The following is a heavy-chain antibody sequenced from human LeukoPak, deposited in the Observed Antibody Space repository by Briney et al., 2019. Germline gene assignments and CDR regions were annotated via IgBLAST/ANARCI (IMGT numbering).Heavy chain of an antibody. CDR1: GGSISSNY. V-gene: IGHV4-59*08. CDR2: IYHTGST. CDR3: ARIMTTWYFDI. Sequence: SETLSLTCTVSGGSISSNYWSWIREPPGKGLEWIGYIYHTGSTNYNPSLRSRLTISVDTSKNQFSLKLRSVTAADTAVYYCARIMTTWYFDIWGRGTLVTVSS. D-gene: IGHD4-17*01. J-gene: IGHJ2*01.